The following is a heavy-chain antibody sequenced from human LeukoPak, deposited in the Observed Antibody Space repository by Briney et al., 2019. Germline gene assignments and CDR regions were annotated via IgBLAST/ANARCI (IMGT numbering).Heavy chain of an antibody. CDR2: IYTSGST. J-gene: IGHJ6*03. CDR1: GGSIGRYY. D-gene: IGHD3-3*01. Sequence: PSETLSLTCTVSGGSIGRYYWSWIRQPAGKGLEWIGRIYTSGSTNYNPSLKSRVTMSVDTSKNQFSLKLSSVTAADTAVYYCARGSPWYYDFWSGYRPDYMDVWGKGTTVTVSS. V-gene: IGHV4-4*07. CDR3: ARGSPWYYDFWSGYRPDYMDV.